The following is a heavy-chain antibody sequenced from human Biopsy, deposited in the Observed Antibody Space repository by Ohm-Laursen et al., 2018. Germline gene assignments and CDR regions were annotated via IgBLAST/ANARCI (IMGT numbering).Heavy chain of an antibody. D-gene: IGHD5-12*01. J-gene: IGHJ6*02. CDR3: ARGSGYFKLDA. Sequence: SETLSLTCPVNGESSSGYFWNWIRQPPGKGLEWIGEINQSGSTKYNPSLKRRATLSADSSNSQFSLRLTSVTAADTAIYYCARGSGYFKLDAWGQGTTVTVSS. CDR1: GESSSGYF. CDR2: INQSGST. V-gene: IGHV4-34*01.